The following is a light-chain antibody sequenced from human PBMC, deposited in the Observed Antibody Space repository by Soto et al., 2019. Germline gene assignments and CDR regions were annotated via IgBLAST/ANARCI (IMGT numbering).Light chain of an antibody. CDR3: AAWYDSLSGYV. CDR1: SSNLGNHY. Sequence: QSVLTQPHSASGTPGQRVTISCSGSSSNLGNHYVYWYQHLPGTATKLLIYRSNERPSGVPDRFSVSQSGTSGSLAISGLRSEDEADYYCAAWYDSLSGYVFETGTKLTVL. CDR2: RSN. J-gene: IGLJ1*01. V-gene: IGLV1-47*01.